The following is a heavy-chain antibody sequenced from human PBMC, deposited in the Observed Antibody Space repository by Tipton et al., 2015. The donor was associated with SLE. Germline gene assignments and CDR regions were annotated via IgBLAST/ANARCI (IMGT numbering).Heavy chain of an antibody. D-gene: IGHD1-26*01. V-gene: IGHV4-59*12. CDR3: ARISGSFDDWFAA. Sequence: TLSLTCTVSGGSISSYYWSWIRQPPGKGLEWIGYIHHSGSTNYNPSLQSRVTLSVDTSKNQFSLNLDSVSAADTAVYYCARISGSFDDWFAAWSQGTLVTVSS. CDR1: GGSISSYY. CDR2: IHHSGST. J-gene: IGHJ5*02.